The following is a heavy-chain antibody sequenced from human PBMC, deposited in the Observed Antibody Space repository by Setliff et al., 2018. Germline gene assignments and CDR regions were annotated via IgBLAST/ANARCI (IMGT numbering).Heavy chain of an antibody. CDR3: ARGLEGEDYFYYMDV. D-gene: IGHD2-21*01. CDR1: GGSISSSNW. V-gene: IGHV4-4*02. J-gene: IGHJ6*03. Sequence: TLSLTCTVSGGSISSSNWWTWVRQPPGKGLEWIGEIYHSGSINYNPSLKSRVTMPVDKSKNQFSLKLTSVTAADTAVYYCARGLEGEDYFYYMDVWGKGNTVTVSS. CDR2: IYHSGSI.